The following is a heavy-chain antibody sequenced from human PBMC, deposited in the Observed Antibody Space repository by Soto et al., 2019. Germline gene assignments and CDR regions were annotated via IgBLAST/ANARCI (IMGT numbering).Heavy chain of an antibody. CDR1: GGSISSSSYY. D-gene: IGHD6-19*01. Sequence: PSETLSLTCTVSGGSISSSSYYWGWIRQPPGKGLEWIGSIYYSGSTYYNPSLKSRVTISVDTSKNQFSLKLSSVTAADTAVYYCARLEAVAGIQDWGQGTLVTVSS. CDR3: ARLEAVAGIQD. J-gene: IGHJ4*02. V-gene: IGHV4-39*01. CDR2: IYYSGST.